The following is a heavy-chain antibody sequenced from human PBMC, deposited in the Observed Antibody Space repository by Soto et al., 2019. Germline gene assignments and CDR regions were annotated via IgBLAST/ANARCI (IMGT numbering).Heavy chain of an antibody. CDR2: ISYDGSNK. J-gene: IGHJ6*02. V-gene: IGHV3-30*18. CDR1: GFTFSSYG. D-gene: IGHD2-15*01. Sequence: HPGGSLRLSCAASGFTFSSYGMHWVRQAPGKGLEWVAVISYDGSNKYYADSVKGRFTISRDNSKNTLYLQMNSLRAEDTAVYYCAKDRVVATYGYYYYYGMDVWGQGTTVTVSS. CDR3: AKDRVVATYGYYYYYGMDV.